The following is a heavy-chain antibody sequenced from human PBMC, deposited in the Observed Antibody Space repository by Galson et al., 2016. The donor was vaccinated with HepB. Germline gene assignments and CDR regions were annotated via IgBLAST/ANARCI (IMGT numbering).Heavy chain of an antibody. V-gene: IGHV3-30*18. CDR3: AKDAGQLWPDLYYWFDP. CDR1: GFTFSSYG. J-gene: IGHJ5*02. D-gene: IGHD5-18*01. Sequence: SLRLSCAASGFTFSSYGMRWVRQAPGKGLEWVAVISYDRSNKYYADSVKGRFTISRDNSKNTLYLQMKSLRAEDTAVYYCAKDAGQLWPDLYYWFDPWGQGTLVTVCS. CDR2: ISYDRSNK.